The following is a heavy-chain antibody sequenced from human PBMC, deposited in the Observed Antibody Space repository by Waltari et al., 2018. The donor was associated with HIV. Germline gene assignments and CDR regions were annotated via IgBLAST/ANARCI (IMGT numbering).Heavy chain of an antibody. J-gene: IGHJ4*02. D-gene: IGHD5-12*01. V-gene: IGHV4-38-2*01. CDR3: ARARGHSYGSDEGFDY. CDR1: GSSIRSGFY. CDR2: SHHGGDN. Sequence: QLLLQASGPGLVKPSETLSLICAVSGSSIRSGFYWGWIRQPPGKGLGWIGDSHHGGDNYYNPSLQSRVTISVDTSKNQVSPKLRSVNAADTAAYYCARARGHSYGSDEGFDYWGQGTLVTVSS.